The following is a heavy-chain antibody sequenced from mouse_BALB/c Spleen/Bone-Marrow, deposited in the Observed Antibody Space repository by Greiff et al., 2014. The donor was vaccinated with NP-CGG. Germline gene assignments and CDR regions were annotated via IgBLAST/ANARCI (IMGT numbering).Heavy chain of an antibody. CDR2: ILPGSGST. CDR1: GYTFSSYW. CDR3: ARENGLWYFDV. V-gene: IGHV1-9*01. J-gene: IGHJ1*01. D-gene: IGHD1-1*01. Sequence: QVQLKQSGAELMKPGASVKISCKATGYTFSSYWIEWVKQRPGHGLEWIGEILPGSGSTNYNEKFKGKATFTADTSSNTAYMQLSILTSEDSAVYYCARENGLWYFDVWGAGTTVTVSS.